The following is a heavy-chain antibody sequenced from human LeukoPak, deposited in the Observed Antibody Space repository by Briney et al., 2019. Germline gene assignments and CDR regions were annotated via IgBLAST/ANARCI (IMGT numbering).Heavy chain of an antibody. V-gene: IGHV3-23*01. CDR2: IGASGEST. CDR1: GFTFSVAA. D-gene: IGHD5-24*01. CDR3: AKDIQLST. J-gene: IGHJ3*01. Sequence: TGRSLRLSCAASGFTFSVAAMTWVRQAPGKGLEWVSLIGASGESTYYADSVKGRFTISRDNSKNTLSLQMNSLRVEDTAMYFCAKDIQLSTWGLGTMVTVSS.